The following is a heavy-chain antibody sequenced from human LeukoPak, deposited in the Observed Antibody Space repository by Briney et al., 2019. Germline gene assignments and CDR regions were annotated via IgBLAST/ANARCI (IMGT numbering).Heavy chain of an antibody. CDR2: ISSSGSTI. Sequence: GGSLRLSCAASGFTFSSYEMNWVRQAPGKGLEWVSYISSSGSTIYYADSVKGRFTISRDNAKNSLYLQMNSLRAEDTAVYYCASTPIAAAGRSFDYWGQGTLVTVSS. D-gene: IGHD6-13*01. CDR3: ASTPIAAAGRSFDY. CDR1: GFTFSSYE. V-gene: IGHV3-48*03. J-gene: IGHJ4*02.